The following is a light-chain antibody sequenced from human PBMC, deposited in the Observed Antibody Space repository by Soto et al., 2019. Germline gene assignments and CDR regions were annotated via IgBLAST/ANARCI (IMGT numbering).Light chain of an antibody. Sequence: EMVMTQSPATLSASPGDRVTLSCRASESVHRNLAWYQQKPGQGPSLLIYYASTRATGVPDRFTGSGSGTEFTLTISSLQSEDFGVYHCQHYSNWPPTFGPGTKVEIK. CDR3: QHYSNWPPT. CDR2: YAS. J-gene: IGKJ3*01. CDR1: ESVHRN. V-gene: IGKV3-15*01.